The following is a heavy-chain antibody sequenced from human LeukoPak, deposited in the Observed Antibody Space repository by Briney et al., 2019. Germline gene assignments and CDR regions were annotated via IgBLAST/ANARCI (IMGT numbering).Heavy chain of an antibody. CDR2: IIPMFATT. CDR3: ADLVYCSSSSCYEPFNQT. V-gene: IGHV1-69*13. Sequence: GASVKVSCKPSGGTFSNYAISWVRQAPGQGLEWMGGIIPMFATTNSAQKFQGRVTITADDSTSTAYMELSSLRSEDTAAYYCADLVYCSSSSCYEPFNQTWGQGTLVTVSP. D-gene: IGHD2-2*01. CDR1: GGTFSNYA. J-gene: IGHJ4*02.